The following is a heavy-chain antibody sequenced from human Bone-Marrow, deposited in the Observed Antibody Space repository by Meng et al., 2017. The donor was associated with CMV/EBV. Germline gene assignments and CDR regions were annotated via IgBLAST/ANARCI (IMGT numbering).Heavy chain of an antibody. J-gene: IGHJ5*02. CDR3: ARGAYDFWSGYNWFDP. CDR1: GGSISSGDYY. D-gene: IGHD3-3*01. Sequence: QVALQESGPGLVQPSQTLSLTCTVSGGSISSGDYYWSWIRQPPGKGLELIGYIYYSGSTYYNPSLKSRVTISVDTSKNQFSLKLSSVTAAGTAVYYCARGAYDFWSGYNWFDPWGQGTLVTVSS. CDR2: IYYSGST. V-gene: IGHV4-30-4*08.